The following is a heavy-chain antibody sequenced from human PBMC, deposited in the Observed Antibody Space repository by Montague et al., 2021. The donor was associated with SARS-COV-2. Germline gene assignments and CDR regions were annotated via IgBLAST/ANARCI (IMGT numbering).Heavy chain of an antibody. J-gene: IGHJ5*02. CDR2: IPHSGGT. D-gene: IGHD1-26*01. CDR3: ARLSSDIGGYFWFDP. V-gene: IGHV4-4*02. Sequence: SETRSLTCAVSGGSISSGTWWTWVRQPPGKGLEWIGEIPHSGGTNYNPSLKSRVTISVDKSKNQFSLNLNSVTAADTAVYYCARLSSDIGGYFWFDPWGQGTLVSVSS. CDR1: GGSISSGTW.